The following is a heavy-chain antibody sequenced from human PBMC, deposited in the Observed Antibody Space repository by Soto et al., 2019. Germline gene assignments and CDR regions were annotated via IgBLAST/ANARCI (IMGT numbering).Heavy chain of an antibody. V-gene: IGHV3-11*01. CDR2: ISSSGSTI. Sequence: GGSLRLSCAASGFTFSDYYMSWIRQAPGKGLEWVSYISSSGSTIYYADSVKGRFTISRDNAKNSLYLQMNSLRAEDTAVYYCARVPRYGSGSYYLDYWGQGTLVTVSS. CDR3: ARVPRYGSGSYYLDY. J-gene: IGHJ4*02. CDR1: GFTFSDYY. D-gene: IGHD3-10*01.